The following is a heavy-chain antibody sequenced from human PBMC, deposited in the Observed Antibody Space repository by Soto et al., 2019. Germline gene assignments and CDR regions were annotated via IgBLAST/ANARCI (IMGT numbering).Heavy chain of an antibody. D-gene: IGHD4-17*01. CDR1: GYTFTSYD. Sequence: ASVKVSCKASGYTFTSYDINWVRQATGQGLEWMGWMNPNSGNTGYAQKFKGRVTMTRNTSISTAYMEQSSLRSEDTAVYYCASPHYADGYNWFDPWGQGTLVTVSS. J-gene: IGHJ5*02. CDR2: MNPNSGNT. V-gene: IGHV1-8*01. CDR3: ASPHYADGYNWFDP.